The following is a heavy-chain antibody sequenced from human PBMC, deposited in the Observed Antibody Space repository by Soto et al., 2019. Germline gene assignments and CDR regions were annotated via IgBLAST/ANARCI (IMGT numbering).Heavy chain of an antibody. Sequence: ASXKVYCKTSGYSVSRYFIQCARQSPGQGLKWIGIINPNGGSTNYAQKLPGRVTMTTDTSTSTAYMELRRMRSDDTAVYYCARSRYNWNDFDYWGQGTLVTVSS. CDR2: INPNGGST. CDR1: GYSVSRYF. CDR3: ARSRYNWNDFDY. V-gene: IGHV1-46*01. D-gene: IGHD1-20*01. J-gene: IGHJ4*02.